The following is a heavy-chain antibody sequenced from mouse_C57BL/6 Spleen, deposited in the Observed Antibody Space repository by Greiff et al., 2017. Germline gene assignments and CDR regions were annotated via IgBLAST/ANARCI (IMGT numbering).Heavy chain of an antibody. CDR3: ASAVVAPGAMDY. J-gene: IGHJ4*01. D-gene: IGHD1-1*01. CDR2: IYPRSGNT. CDR1: GYTFTSYG. V-gene: IGHV1-81*01. Sequence: QVHVKQSGAELARPGASVKLSCKASGYTFTSYGISWVKQRTGQGLEWIGEIYPRSGNTYYNEKFKGKATLTADKSSSTAYMELRSLTSEDSAVYFCASAVVAPGAMDYWGQGTSVTVSS.